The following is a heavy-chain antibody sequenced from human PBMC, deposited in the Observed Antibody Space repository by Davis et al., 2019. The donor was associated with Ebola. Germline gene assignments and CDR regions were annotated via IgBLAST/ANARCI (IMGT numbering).Heavy chain of an antibody. Sequence: GGSLRLSCAASGFTVSSNYMSWVRQAPGKGLEWVSVIYSGGSTYYADSVKGRFTISRDNSKNTLYLQMNSLRAEDTAVYYCARVGTDSYYYYGMDVWGKGTTVTVSS. V-gene: IGHV3-53*01. D-gene: IGHD1-26*01. CDR3: ARVGTDSYYYYGMDV. CDR2: IYSGGST. J-gene: IGHJ6*04. CDR1: GFTVSSNY.